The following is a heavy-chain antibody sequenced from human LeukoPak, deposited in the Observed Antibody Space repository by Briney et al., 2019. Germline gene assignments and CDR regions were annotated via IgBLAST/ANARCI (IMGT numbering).Heavy chain of an antibody. Sequence: AASVKVSCKASGYTFTGYYMHWARQAPGQGLEWMGWINPNSGGTKYAQKFQGRVTMTRDTSISTAYMELSRLRSDDTAVYYCARTGYSSTYRFTGDYWGQGTLVTVSS. D-gene: IGHD6-13*01. CDR3: ARTGYSSTYRFTGDY. V-gene: IGHV1-2*02. CDR1: GYTFTGYY. CDR2: INPNSGGT. J-gene: IGHJ4*02.